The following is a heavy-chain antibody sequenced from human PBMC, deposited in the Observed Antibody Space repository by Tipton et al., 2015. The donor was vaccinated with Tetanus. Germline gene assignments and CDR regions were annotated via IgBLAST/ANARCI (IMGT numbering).Heavy chain of an antibody. Sequence: TLSLTCTVSGGSISSGGYYWSWIRQHPGKGLEWIGYIYYSGSTYYNPSLKSRVTISVDTSKNQFSLKLSSVTAADTAVYYCARTDHQLLYGMDVWGQGTTITVSS. CDR3: ARTDHQLLYGMDV. J-gene: IGHJ6*02. V-gene: IGHV4-31*03. CDR2: IYYSGST. D-gene: IGHD2-2*01. CDR1: GGSISSGGYY.